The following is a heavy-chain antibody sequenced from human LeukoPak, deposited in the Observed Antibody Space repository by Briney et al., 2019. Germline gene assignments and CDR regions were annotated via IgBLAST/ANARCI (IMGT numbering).Heavy chain of an antibody. V-gene: IGHV4-34*01. CDR3: ARGLLVTIFGVVIRYYFDY. CDR1: GGSFSGYY. Sequence: PETLSLTCAVYGGSFSGYYWSWIRQPPGKGLEWIGEINHSGSTNYNPSLKSRVTISVDTSKNQFSLKLSSVTAADTAVYYCARGLLVTIFGVVIRYYFDYWGQGTLVTVSS. D-gene: IGHD3-3*01. J-gene: IGHJ4*02. CDR2: INHSGST.